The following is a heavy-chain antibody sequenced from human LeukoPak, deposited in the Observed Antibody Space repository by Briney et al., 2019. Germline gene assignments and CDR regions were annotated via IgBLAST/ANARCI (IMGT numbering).Heavy chain of an antibody. V-gene: IGHV3-66*01. CDR1: GFTVSSNY. D-gene: IGHD3-3*01. CDR3: ARGGGGAGLRFLEWLLFPLDY. J-gene: IGHJ4*02. CDR2: IYSGGST. Sequence: GALRLSCAASGFTVSSNYMSWVRPAPGKGLEWVSVIYSGGSTYYADSVKGRFTISRDNSKNTLYLQMNSLRAEDTAVYYCARGGGGAGLRFLEWLLFPLDYWGQGTLVTVSS.